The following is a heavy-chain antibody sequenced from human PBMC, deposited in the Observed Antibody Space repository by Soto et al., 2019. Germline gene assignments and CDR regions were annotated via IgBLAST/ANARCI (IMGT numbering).Heavy chain of an antibody. J-gene: IGHJ1*01. D-gene: IGHD2-8*01. Sequence: QVQLVESGGGVVQPGRSLRLSCAASGFTFSSYGMHWVRQAPGKGLEWVAVIWYDGSNKYYADSVKGRFTISRDNSKNTLYLQMNSLRAEDTAVYYCARDKRVGGMVYAIYEHWGQGTLVTVSS. CDR1: GFTFSSYG. CDR2: IWYDGSNK. CDR3: ARDKRVGGMVYAIYEH. V-gene: IGHV3-33*01.